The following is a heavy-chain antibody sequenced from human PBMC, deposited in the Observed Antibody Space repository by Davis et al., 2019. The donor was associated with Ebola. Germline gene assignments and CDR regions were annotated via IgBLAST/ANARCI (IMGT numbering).Heavy chain of an antibody. J-gene: IGHJ4*02. V-gene: IGHV3-23*01. CDR1: GFPFRYYA. Sequence: GESLKISCEASGFPFRYYAMTWVRQAPGKGLEWVSVISGSGGSTYHPDSVKGRFTISRDNSRNTLYLQMNSLRAEDTALYYCAKAGYQLLDFDYWGQGTLVIVSS. CDR2: ISGSGGST. CDR3: AKAGYQLLDFDY. D-gene: IGHD2-2*01.